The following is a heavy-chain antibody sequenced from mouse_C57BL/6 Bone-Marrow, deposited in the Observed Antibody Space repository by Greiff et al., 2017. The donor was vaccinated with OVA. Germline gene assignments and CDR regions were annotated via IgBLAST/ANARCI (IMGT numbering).Heavy chain of an antibody. J-gene: IGHJ2*01. D-gene: IGHD1-1*01. CDR1: GYAFTNYL. CDR2: INPGSGGT. Sequence: QVQLQQSGAELVRPGTSVKVSCKASGYAFTNYLIEWVKQRPGQGLEWIGVINPGSGGTNYNEKFKGKATLTADKSSSTAYMQLSSLTSEDSAVYFCARYEDLDYYGSNYFDYWGQGTTLTVSS. V-gene: IGHV1-54*01. CDR3: ARYEDLDYYGSNYFDY.